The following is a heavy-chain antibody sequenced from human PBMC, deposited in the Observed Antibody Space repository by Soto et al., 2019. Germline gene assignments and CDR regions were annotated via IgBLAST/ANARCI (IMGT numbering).Heavy chain of an antibody. CDR3: ARVVSYDFWSPKRQPFDY. Sequence: GASVKVSCKASGYTFTGYYMHWVRQAPGQGLEWMGWINPNSGGTNYAQKFQGRVTMTRDTSISTAYMELSRLRSDDTAVYYCARVVSYDFWSPKRQPFDYWGQGTLVTVSS. J-gene: IGHJ4*02. CDR2: INPNSGGT. CDR1: GYTFTGYY. D-gene: IGHD3-3*01. V-gene: IGHV1-2*02.